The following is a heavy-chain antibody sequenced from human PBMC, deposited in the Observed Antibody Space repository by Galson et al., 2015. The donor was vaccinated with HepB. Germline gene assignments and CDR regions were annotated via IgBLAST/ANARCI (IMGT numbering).Heavy chain of an antibody. CDR3: ARIRSRKGIAAAGTSKSPSEHYYYYGMDV. Sequence: PALVKPTQTLTLTCTFSGFSLSTSGMCVSWIRQPPGKALEWLALIDWDDDKYYSTSLKTRLTISKDTSKNQVVLTMTNMDPVDTATYYCARIRSRKGIAAAGTSKSPSEHYYYYGMDVWGQGTTVTVSS. J-gene: IGHJ6*02. D-gene: IGHD6-13*01. CDR2: IDWDDDK. V-gene: IGHV2-70*01. CDR1: GFSLSTSGMC.